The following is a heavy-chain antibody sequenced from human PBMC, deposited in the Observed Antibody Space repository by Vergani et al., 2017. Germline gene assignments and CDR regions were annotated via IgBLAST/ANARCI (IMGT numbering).Heavy chain of an antibody. Sequence: QVQLQQWGGGLLKPSETLSLTCVVNGGSFTSYLWTWIRQSPGEGLEWVGDIDHTGRPDYTPSLKSRLTMSVDKSRNQFSLTLNSVTATDTAIYFCARVNTETNGHLYYYYYMDVWGQGTAVTVS. CDR1: GGSFTSYL. CDR2: IDHTGRP. D-gene: IGHD4-11*01. V-gene: IGHV4-34*01. CDR3: ARVNTETNGHLYYYYYMDV. J-gene: IGHJ6*03.